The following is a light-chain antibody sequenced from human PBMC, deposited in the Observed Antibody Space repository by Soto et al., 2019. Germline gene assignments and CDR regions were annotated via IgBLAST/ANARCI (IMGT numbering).Light chain of an antibody. CDR1: QSVSTK. J-gene: IGKJ5*01. Sequence: EIVMTQSPATLSVSPVERATLSCLASQSVSTKLAWYQQKPGQAPRLLIYDASNRATGIPARFSGSGSGTDFTLTISSLEPEDFAVYYCQQRSNWPITFGQGTRLEIK. CDR2: DAS. CDR3: QQRSNWPIT. V-gene: IGKV3-11*01.